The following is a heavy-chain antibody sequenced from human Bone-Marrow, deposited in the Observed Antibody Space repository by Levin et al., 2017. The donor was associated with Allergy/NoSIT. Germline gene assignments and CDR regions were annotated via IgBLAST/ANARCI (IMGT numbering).Heavy chain of an antibody. CDR3: ARYIEIGVSRYYMDV. CDR2: SRNKANSYTT. J-gene: IGHJ6*03. V-gene: IGHV3-72*01. D-gene: IGHD3-16*01. CDR1: GFTFSDHY. Sequence: GGSLRLSCAVSGFTFSDHYMDWFRQAPGKGLEWVGRSRNKANSYTTEYAASVKGRFTISRDDSKSSLYLQMNSLQTEDMAVYYCARYIEIGVSRYYMDVWGEGTTVTVSS.